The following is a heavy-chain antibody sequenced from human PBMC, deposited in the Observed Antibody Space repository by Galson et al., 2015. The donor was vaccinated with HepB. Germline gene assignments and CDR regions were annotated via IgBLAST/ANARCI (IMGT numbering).Heavy chain of an antibody. V-gene: IGHV3-33*06. CDR1: GFTFSSYG. D-gene: IGHD3-22*01. CDR2: IWYDGSNK. CDR3: AKDLPPYYYDSSGYYYGDY. J-gene: IGHJ4*02. Sequence: SLRLSCAASGFTFSSYGMHWVRQAPGKGLEWVAVIWYDGSNKYYADSVKGRFTISRDNSKNTLYLQMNSLRAEDTAVYYCAKDLPPYYYDSSGYYYGDYWGQGALVTVSS.